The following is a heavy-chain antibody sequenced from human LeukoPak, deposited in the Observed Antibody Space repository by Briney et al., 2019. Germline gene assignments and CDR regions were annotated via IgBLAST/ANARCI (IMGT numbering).Heavy chain of an antibody. CDR2: INHSGST. V-gene: IGHV4-34*01. CDR3: ARFRGRAAGSLWFDP. Sequence: SETLSLTCAVYGGSFSGYYWSWIRQPPGKGLEWIGEINHSGSTNYNPSLKSRVTISVDTSKNQFSLKLSSVTAADTAVYYCARFRGRAAGSLWFDPWGQGTLVTVSS. J-gene: IGHJ5*02. D-gene: IGHD6-13*01. CDR1: GGSFSGYY.